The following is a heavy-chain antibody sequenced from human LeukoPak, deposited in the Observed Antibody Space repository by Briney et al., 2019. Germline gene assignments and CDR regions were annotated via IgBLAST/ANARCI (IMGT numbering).Heavy chain of an antibody. CDR2: ISYDGSAK. CDR3: AKDFRPYGSGSYYSY. V-gene: IGHV3-30*18. J-gene: IGHJ4*02. D-gene: IGHD3-10*01. CDR1: TFTFSTYG. Sequence: PGGSLRLSCAASTFTFSTYGMHWVRQAPGKGLEWVAVISYDGSAKFYADSLKGRFTISRDNPRNTLFLEINSLRTDDTAVYYCAKDFRPYGSGSYYSYWGQGTLVTVSS.